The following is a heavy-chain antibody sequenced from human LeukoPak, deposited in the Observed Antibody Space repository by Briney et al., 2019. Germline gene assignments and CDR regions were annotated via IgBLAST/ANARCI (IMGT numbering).Heavy chain of an antibody. V-gene: IGHV1-2*02. CDR2: LSPVSGGT. CDR1: AYPFTDYS. CDR3: ARGGTVGVVRPFDI. Sequence: ASVTVSCKASAYPFTDYSIHWVRQAPGQGLEWMGWLSPVSGGTNYARQFQGRVTMTRDTSTTTAYMELSSLRPDDTAVYFCARGGTVGVVRPFDIWGQGTMVTVSS. D-gene: IGHD1-26*01. J-gene: IGHJ3*02.